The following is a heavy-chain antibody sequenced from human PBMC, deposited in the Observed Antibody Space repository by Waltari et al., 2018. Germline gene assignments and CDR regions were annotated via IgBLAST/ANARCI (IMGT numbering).Heavy chain of an antibody. CDR3: AKGYGGSLFDY. J-gene: IGHJ4*02. V-gene: IGHV3-23*03. CDR2: IYSGGST. D-gene: IGHD2-15*01. CDR1: GFTFSSYA. Sequence: EVQLLESGGGLVQPGGSLRLSCAASGFTFSSYAMSWVRQAPGQGLEWVSVIYSGGSTYYADSVKGRFTISRDNAKNTLYLQMNSLRAEDTAVYYCAKGYGGSLFDYWGQGTLVTVSS.